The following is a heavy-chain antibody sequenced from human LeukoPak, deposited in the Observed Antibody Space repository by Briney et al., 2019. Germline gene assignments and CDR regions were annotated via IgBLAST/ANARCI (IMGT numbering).Heavy chain of an antibody. V-gene: IGHV3-NL1*01. CDR2: FYRGDST. CDR3: AKDGGLWVSAHWGDS. CDR1: GFTFSSYG. Sequence: GGSLRLSCAASGFTFSSYGMHWVRQAPGKGLEWVSFFYRGDSTYYAESVRGRFTISRDNSKNTLFLQMNSLRAEDTAVYYCAKDGGLWVSAHWGDSWGRGTLVTVSS. D-gene: IGHD7-27*01. J-gene: IGHJ4*02.